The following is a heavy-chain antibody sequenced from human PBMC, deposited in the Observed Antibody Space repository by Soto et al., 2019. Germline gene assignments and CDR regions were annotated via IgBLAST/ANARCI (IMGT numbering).Heavy chain of an antibody. CDR3: AREYSNDDVSCSETNDYYYYMDV. V-gene: IGHV4-31*03. D-gene: IGHD4-4*01. CDR2: IYYSGST. Sequence: QVQLQESGTGLVKPSQTLSLTCTVSGGSISSGGYYWSWISQHPGKGLAWIGYIYYSGSTYYNPPLKSRFSISVDKSKNQFYLKLSSVPDEDTAVYYCAREYSNDDVSCSETNDYYYYMDVWGTGTTVTGS. CDR1: GGSISSGGYY. J-gene: IGHJ6*03.